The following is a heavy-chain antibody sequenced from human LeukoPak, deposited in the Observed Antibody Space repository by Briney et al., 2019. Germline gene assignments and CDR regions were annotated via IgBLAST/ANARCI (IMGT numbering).Heavy chain of an antibody. Sequence: RPGGSLRLSCAASGFTFSSYWMHWVRQAPGKGLVWVSRIHSDGSSTSYADSVKGRFTISRDNAKNTLYLQMNSLRAEDTAVCYCARGRYASGSPLGYWGQGTLVTVSS. V-gene: IGHV3-74*01. CDR1: GFTFSSYW. J-gene: IGHJ4*02. CDR2: IHSDGSST. CDR3: ARGRYASGSPLGY. D-gene: IGHD3-10*01.